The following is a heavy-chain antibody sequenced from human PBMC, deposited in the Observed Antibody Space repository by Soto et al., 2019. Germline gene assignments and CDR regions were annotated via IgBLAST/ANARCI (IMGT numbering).Heavy chain of an antibody. V-gene: IGHV3-23*01. CDR2: ISGGGST. CDR3: AGWTTVTPFY. D-gene: IGHD4-17*01. J-gene: IGHJ4*02. Sequence: EVQLLESGGGLVQPGGSLRLSCADSGFTFSSYAMSWVRQAPGKGLEWVSAISGGGSTYYAHSVKRRFTISRDNSKNTLYLQMNSLRAEDTAVYYCAGWTTVTPFYRGQGTLVTVSS. CDR1: GFTFSSYA.